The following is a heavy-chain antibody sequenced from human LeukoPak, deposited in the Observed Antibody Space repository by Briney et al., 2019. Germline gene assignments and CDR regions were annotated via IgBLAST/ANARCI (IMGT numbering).Heavy chain of an antibody. Sequence: ASVKVSCKASGYTFTSYGISWVRQAPGQGLEWMGWISAYNGNTNYAQKLQGRVTMTTDTSTSTAYMELRSLRSDDTAVYYCARSRIVVVPAAPYNFDYWGQGTLVTVSS. CDR1: GYTFTSYG. D-gene: IGHD2-2*01. CDR3: ARSRIVVVPAAPYNFDY. CDR2: ISAYNGNT. J-gene: IGHJ4*02. V-gene: IGHV1-18*04.